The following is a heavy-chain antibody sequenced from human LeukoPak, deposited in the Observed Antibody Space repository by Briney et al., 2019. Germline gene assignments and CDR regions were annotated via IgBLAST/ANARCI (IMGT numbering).Heavy chain of an antibody. D-gene: IGHD5-18*01. V-gene: IGHV4-34*01. CDR1: GGSFSGYY. CDR3: ARTAMVYYYYYYMDV. Sequence: PSETLSLTCAVYGGSFSGYYWSWIRQPPGKGLEWIGEINHSGSTNYNPSLKSRVTISVDTSKSQFSLKLSSVTAADTAVYYCARTAMVYYYYYYMDVWGKGTTVTVSS. CDR2: INHSGST. J-gene: IGHJ6*03.